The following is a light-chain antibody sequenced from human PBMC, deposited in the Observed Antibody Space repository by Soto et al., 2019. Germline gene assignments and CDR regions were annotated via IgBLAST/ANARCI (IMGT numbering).Light chain of an antibody. CDR1: QDIGIF. CDR3: QHYDNLPFT. CDR2: DAS. J-gene: IGKJ2*01. V-gene: IGKV1-33*01. Sequence: DIQMTQSPTSLSASVGDRVTITCQASQDIGIFLNWYQQKPGKAPKLLIYDASNLETGVPSRFSGSGSVTDFTFTISNLQPEDIATYYCQHYDNLPFTFGPGAKLDLK.